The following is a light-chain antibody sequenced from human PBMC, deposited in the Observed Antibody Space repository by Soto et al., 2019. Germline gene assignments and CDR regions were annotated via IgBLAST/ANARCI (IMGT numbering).Light chain of an antibody. J-gene: IGKJ3*01. CDR1: QSVTRDY. V-gene: IGKV3-20*01. CDR2: AAS. CDR3: QQYGSSPFT. Sequence: EIVLTQSPGTLSLSPGERATLSCRASQSVTRDYLAWYQQKPGQPPKLLIYAASSRATGTPYRFSGSGSGTDFTLTISRLEPEDFTMYYCQQYGSSPFTFGPGTKVDIK.